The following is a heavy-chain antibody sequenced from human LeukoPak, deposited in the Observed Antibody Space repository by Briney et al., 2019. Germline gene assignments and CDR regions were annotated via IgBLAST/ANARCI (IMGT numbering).Heavy chain of an antibody. Sequence: SETLSLTCTVSGGSISSYFWSWIRQPPGKGLEWIGYIYYSGSTNYIPSLKSRVTISVDTSKNQFSLKLSSVTAADTAVYYCARDNAIAAAGSIDYWGQGTLVTVSS. CDR2: IYYSGST. CDR1: GGSISSYF. J-gene: IGHJ4*02. D-gene: IGHD6-13*01. V-gene: IGHV4-59*01. CDR3: ARDNAIAAAGSIDY.